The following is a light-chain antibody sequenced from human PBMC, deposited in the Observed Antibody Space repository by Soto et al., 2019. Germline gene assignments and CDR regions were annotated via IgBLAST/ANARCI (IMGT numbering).Light chain of an antibody. CDR1: SSDVGGYNY. Sequence: QSVLTQPASVSGSPGQSITISCTGTSSDVGGYNYVSWFQQQPGKAPTLMIYDVTNRPSGVSNRFTGSKSGNTASLTISGLQAEYEADFYCSSYTSSGSHVFGTGTKLTVL. CDR2: DVT. J-gene: IGLJ1*01. V-gene: IGLV2-14*03. CDR3: SSYTSSGSHV.